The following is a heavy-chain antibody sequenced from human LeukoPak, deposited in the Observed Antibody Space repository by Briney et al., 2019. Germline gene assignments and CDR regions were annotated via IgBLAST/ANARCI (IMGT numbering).Heavy chain of an antibody. CDR2: IYYSGGT. D-gene: IGHD1-26*01. V-gene: IGHV4-30-4*01. J-gene: IGHJ3*02. CDR3: ARRSGSDGFDI. CDR1: GGSISSGDYY. Sequence: PSETLSLTCTVSGGSISSGDYYWSWIRQPPGKGLEWIGYIYYSGGTYYNPSLKSRVTISVDTSKNQFSLKLSSVTAADTAVYYCARRSGSDGFDIWGQGTAVTVSS.